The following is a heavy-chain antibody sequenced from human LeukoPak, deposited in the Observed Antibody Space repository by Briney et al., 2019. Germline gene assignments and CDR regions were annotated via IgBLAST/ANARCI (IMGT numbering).Heavy chain of an antibody. J-gene: IGHJ6*02. D-gene: IGHD6-6*01. CDR2: INHSGST. Sequence: SETLSLTCAVYGGSFSGYYWSWIRQPPGKGLEWIGEINHSGSTNYNPSLKSRVTISVDTSKNQFSLKLSSVTAADTAVYYCARNFIEYSSSSRVAPYYYYYGMDVWGQGTTVTVSS. CDR3: ARNFIEYSSSSRVAPYYYYYGMDV. CDR1: GGSFSGYY. V-gene: IGHV4-34*01.